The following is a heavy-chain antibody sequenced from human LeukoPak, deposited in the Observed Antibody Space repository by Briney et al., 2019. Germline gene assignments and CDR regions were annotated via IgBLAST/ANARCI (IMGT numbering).Heavy chain of an antibody. D-gene: IGHD3-10*01. CDR3: ARRDITMVRGVINNALDI. J-gene: IGHJ3*02. CDR2: IYPGDSDT. CDR1: GYSFTSYW. V-gene: IGHV5-51*01. Sequence: GESLKIYCKGSGYSFTSYWIGWVRQMPGKGLEWMGIIYPGDSDTRYSPSFQGQVTISADKSISTAYLQWSSLKASDTAMYYCARRDITMVRGVINNALDIWGQGTMVTVSS.